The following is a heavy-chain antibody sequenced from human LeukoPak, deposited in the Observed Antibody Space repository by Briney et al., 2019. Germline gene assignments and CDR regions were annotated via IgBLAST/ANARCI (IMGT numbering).Heavy chain of an antibody. CDR2: IKENGNDK. D-gene: IGHD3-3*01. Sequence: GGSLRLSCAASGFTFSTYWMNWVRQAPGKGLEWVANIKENGNDKYYVDSVKGRFTISRDNAKNSLYLQMNSLRAEDTAVYYCARDKEYYDFWSGYSRYMDVWGKGTTVTVSS. CDR3: ARDKEYYDFWSGYSRYMDV. CDR1: GFTFSTYW. J-gene: IGHJ6*03. V-gene: IGHV3-7*01.